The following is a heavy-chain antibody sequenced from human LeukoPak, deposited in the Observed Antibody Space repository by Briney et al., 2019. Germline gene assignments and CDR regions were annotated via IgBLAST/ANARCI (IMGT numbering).Heavy chain of an antibody. Sequence: SETLSLTCTVSGGSITSYYWSWIRQPQGKGLEWIGYMYYSGSTNYNPSLKSRVTISVDTSKNQFSLKLSSVTAADTAVYYCARGGRYNWKRIDYWGQGTLVTVSS. CDR2: MYYSGST. CDR3: ARGGRYNWKRIDY. J-gene: IGHJ4*02. CDR1: GGSITSYY. V-gene: IGHV4-59*12. D-gene: IGHD1-20*01.